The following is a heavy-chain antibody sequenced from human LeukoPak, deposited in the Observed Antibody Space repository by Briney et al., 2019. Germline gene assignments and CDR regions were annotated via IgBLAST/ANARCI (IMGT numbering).Heavy chain of an antibody. Sequence: SETLCLTCAVYGGSFSGYYWSWIGQPPGKGLEWLGEINHSGSTNYNPSLKSRVTISVDTSKNQFSLKLSSVTAADTAVYYCARGNRDIYDFWSGYYKTKPNWFDPWGQGTLVTVSS. D-gene: IGHD3-3*01. CDR2: INHSGST. CDR1: GGSFSGYY. CDR3: ARGNRDIYDFWSGYYKTKPNWFDP. V-gene: IGHV4-34*01. J-gene: IGHJ5*02.